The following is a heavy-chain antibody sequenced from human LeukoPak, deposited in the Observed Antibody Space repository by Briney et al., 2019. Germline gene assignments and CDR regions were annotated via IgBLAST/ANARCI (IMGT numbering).Heavy chain of an antibody. Sequence: SVKVSCKASGGTFSSYAISWVRQAPGQGLEWMGGIIPIFGIANYAQKFQGRVTITTDESTSTAYMELSSLRSEDTAVYYCARGGGSYYDGFDYWGQGTLVTVSS. CDR2: IIPIFGIA. CDR1: GGTFSSYA. CDR3: ARGGGSYYDGFDY. J-gene: IGHJ4*02. D-gene: IGHD1-26*01. V-gene: IGHV1-69*05.